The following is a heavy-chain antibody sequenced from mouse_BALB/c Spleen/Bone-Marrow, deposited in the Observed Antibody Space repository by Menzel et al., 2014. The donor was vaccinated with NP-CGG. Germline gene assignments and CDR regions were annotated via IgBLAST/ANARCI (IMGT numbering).Heavy chain of an antibody. CDR3: AREKVYYGISWFAY. J-gene: IGHJ3*01. V-gene: IGHV1-61*01. CDR1: GYSFTPYW. Sequence: QVHLQQPGTEVVWPGASVMLSCKASGYSFTPYWMNWVKQRPGQGLEGIGMIHPSDSETRLNQKFKDKATLTVDKSSSTAYMQLNSPTSEDSAVYYCAREKVYYGISWFAYWGQGTLVTVSA. CDR2: IHPSDSET. D-gene: IGHD2-1*01.